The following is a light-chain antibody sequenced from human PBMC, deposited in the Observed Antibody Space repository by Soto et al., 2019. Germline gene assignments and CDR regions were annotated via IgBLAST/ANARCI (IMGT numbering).Light chain of an antibody. J-gene: IGKJ1*01. V-gene: IGKV1-39*01. CDR3: QQSYSTPRRT. Sequence: DIQMTQSPSSLSASVGDRVTITCRASQSISSYLNWYQQKPGKAPKLLIYAASSLQSRVPSRFSGSGSGTDFTLTISSLQHEDFATYYCQQSYSTPRRTFGQGTKVEIK. CDR1: QSISSY. CDR2: AAS.